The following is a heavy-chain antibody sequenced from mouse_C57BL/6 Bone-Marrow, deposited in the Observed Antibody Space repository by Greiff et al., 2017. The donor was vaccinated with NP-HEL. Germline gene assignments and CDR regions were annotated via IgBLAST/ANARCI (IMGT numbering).Heavy chain of an antibody. J-gene: IGHJ2*01. D-gene: IGHD1-1*01. CDR2: INPYNGGT. V-gene: IGHV1-19*01. CDR1: GYTFTDYY. CDR3: ARHYYGSSYDY. Sequence: EVQLQQSGPVLVKPGASVKMSCKASGYTFTDYYMNWVKQSHGKSLEWIGVINPYNGGTSYNQKFKGKATLTVDKSSSTAYMELNSLTSEDSAVYYCARHYYGSSYDYWGQGTTLTVSS.